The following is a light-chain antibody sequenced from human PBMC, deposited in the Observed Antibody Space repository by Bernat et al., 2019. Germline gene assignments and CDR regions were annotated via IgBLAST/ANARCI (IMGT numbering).Light chain of an antibody. CDR1: QSISSY. V-gene: IGKV1-39*01. CDR2: AAE. CDR3: QQSYSSLLLT. J-gene: IGKJ4*01. Sequence: DIQMTQSPSSLSASVGDRVTITCRASQSISSYLNWYQQKPGKAPKLLIFAAETLESGVPSRFRGRGSGTDFTLTISSLQPEDSATYYCQQSYSSLLLTFGGGTKVE.